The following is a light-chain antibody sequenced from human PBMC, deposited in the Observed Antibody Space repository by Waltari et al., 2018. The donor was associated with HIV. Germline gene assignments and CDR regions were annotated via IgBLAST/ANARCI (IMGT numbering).Light chain of an antibody. CDR2: WAS. J-gene: IGKJ3*01. CDR1: QTVLYSSNNKNY. CDR3: QQYYTTPFT. V-gene: IGKV4-1*01. Sequence: DIVMTQSTDPLAVSLGERATIKCKSRQTVLYSSNNKNYLAWYQQKPGQPPKLLIYWASTRESGVPDRFSGSGSGTDFTLTISSLQAEDVAVYYCQQYYTTPFTFGPGTKVDIK.